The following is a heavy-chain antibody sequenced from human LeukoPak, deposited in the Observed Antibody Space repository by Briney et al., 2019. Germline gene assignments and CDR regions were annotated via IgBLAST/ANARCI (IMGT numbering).Heavy chain of an antibody. CDR1: GYTFTNYD. V-gene: IGHV1-8*01. D-gene: IGHD1-26*01. Sequence: GASVKVSCKASGYTFTNYDINWVRQAPGQGLEWMGWMNANSGNTGYAQKFQGRVTMTRNTSINTAYMELSSLRSEDTAVYYCASGPAWEGHHYYSDYWGQGTLVTVSS. CDR3: ASGPAWEGHHYYSDY. CDR2: MNANSGNT. J-gene: IGHJ4*02.